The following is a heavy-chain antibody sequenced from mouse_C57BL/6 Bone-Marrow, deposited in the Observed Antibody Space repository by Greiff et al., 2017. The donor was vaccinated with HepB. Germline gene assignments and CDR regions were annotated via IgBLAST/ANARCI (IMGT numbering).Heavy chain of an antibody. CDR2: IRLKSDNYAT. Sequence: EVQGVESGGGLVQPGGSMKLSCVASGFTFSNYWMNWVRQSPEKGLEWVAQIRLKSDNYATHYAESVKGRFTISRDDSKSSVYLQMNNVRAEDTGIYYCTVYDGYFYAMDYWGQGTSVTVSS. CDR3: TVYDGYFYAMDY. V-gene: IGHV6-3*01. D-gene: IGHD2-3*01. CDR1: GFTFSNYW. J-gene: IGHJ4*01.